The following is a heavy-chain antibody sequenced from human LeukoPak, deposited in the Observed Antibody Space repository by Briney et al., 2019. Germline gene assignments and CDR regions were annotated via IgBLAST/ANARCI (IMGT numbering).Heavy chain of an antibody. Sequence: ASVKVSCKVSGYTLTELSMHWVRQAPGKGLEWMRGFDPEDGETIYAQKFQGRVTMTEDTSTDTAYMELSSLRSEDTAVYYCATTPPGSGSYCKLTQYFQHWGQGTLVTVSS. CDR3: ATTPPGSGSYCKLTQYFQH. J-gene: IGHJ1*01. V-gene: IGHV1-24*01. CDR1: GYTLTELS. CDR2: FDPEDGET. D-gene: IGHD3-10*01.